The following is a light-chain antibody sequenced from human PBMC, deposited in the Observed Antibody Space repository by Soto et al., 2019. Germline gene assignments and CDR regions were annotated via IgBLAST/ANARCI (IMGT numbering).Light chain of an antibody. CDR2: AAS. CDR1: QTISTY. V-gene: IGKV1-39*01. CDR3: QQSYTNPFT. Sequence: DIPMTQSPSSLSASVGDRVTITCRASQTISTYLDWYHQKPGRAPKLLIYAASSLQTGVPSRFSGGGSGTDFTLTITNLQPEDFATFYCQQSYTNPFTFGQGTKLQIK. J-gene: IGKJ2*01.